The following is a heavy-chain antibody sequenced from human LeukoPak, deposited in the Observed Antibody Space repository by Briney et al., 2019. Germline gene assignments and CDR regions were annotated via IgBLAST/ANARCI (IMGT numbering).Heavy chain of an antibody. Sequence: SEALSLTCTVSGGSISSYYWSWIRQPPGEGLEWIGYIYYSGSTNYNPSLKSRVTISVDTSKNQFSLKLSSVTAADTAVYYCARDSSSWFPRYYGMDVWGQGTTVTASS. CDR3: ARDSSSWFPRYYGMDV. V-gene: IGHV4-59*01. CDR1: GGSISSYY. D-gene: IGHD6-13*01. CDR2: IYYSGST. J-gene: IGHJ6*02.